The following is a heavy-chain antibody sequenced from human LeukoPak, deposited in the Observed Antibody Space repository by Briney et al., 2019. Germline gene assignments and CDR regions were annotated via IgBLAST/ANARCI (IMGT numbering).Heavy chain of an antibody. CDR2: IYTSGST. D-gene: IGHD6-13*01. CDR1: GGSISSYY. Sequence: PSETLSLTCTVSGGSISSYYWSWIRQPAGKGLEWIGRIYTSGSTNYNPSLKSRVTMSVDTSKNQFSLKLSSVTAADTAVYYCARDDSSSWYIGAFDIWGQGTMVTVSS. CDR3: ARDDSSSWYIGAFDI. V-gene: IGHV4-4*07. J-gene: IGHJ3*02.